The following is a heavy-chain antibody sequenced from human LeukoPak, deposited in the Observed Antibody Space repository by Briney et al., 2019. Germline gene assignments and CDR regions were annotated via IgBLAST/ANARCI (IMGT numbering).Heavy chain of an antibody. Sequence: GGSLRLSCAASGFTFSDYSMSWMRQAPGKGLEWVSYISTSSSYTKYADSVKGRFTISRDNAENSLYLQMNSLRGEDTAVYYCARGGLNYADASDIWGQGTMVTVSS. CDR2: ISTSSSYT. D-gene: IGHD4-11*01. V-gene: IGHV3-11*06. CDR3: ARGGLNYADASDI. CDR1: GFTFSDYS. J-gene: IGHJ3*02.